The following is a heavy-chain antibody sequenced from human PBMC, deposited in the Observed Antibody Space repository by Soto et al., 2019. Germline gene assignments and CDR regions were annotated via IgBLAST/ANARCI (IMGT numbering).Heavy chain of an antibody. CDR1: GYSFTTYW. Sequence: PGESLKISCKGSGYSFTTYWIGWARQMPGKGLEWMGIIYPGDSDTRYSPSFQGQVTISADKSISTAYLQWSSLKASDTAMYYCARRGHYYDSSGYLQHWGQGTLVTVSS. CDR2: IYPGDSDT. CDR3: ARRGHYYDSSGYLQH. V-gene: IGHV5-51*01. D-gene: IGHD3-22*01. J-gene: IGHJ1*01.